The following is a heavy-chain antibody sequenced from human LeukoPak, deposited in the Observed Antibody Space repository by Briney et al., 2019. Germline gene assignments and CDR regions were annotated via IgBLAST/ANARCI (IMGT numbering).Heavy chain of an antibody. CDR2: IYYSGST. V-gene: IGHV4-39*07. D-gene: IGHD1-26*01. J-gene: IGHJ5*02. CDR3: ASQNHQNSGSYYGEKYNWFDP. Sequence: SETLSLTCTVSGGSISSSSYYWGWIRQPPGKGLEWIGRIYYSGSTYYNPSLKSRVTISVDTSKNQFSLKLSSVTAADTAVYYCASQNHQNSGSYYGEKYNWFDPWGQGTLVTVSS. CDR1: GGSISSSSYY.